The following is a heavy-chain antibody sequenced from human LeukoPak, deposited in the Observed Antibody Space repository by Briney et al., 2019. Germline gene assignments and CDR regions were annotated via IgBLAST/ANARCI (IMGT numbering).Heavy chain of an antibody. CDR2: VYFSGST. D-gene: IGHD3-3*01. CDR1: GGSIGTYF. Sequence: SETLSLTCTVSGGSIGTYFWSWIGHSPGKGREGLGNVYFSGSTNYNPSLKCRVTITVDTSNTKFSLKLTSVTAADTAVYYCAREAMAVGFARFPIFNYWGQGTLVTVSS. CDR3: AREAMAVGFARFPIFNY. J-gene: IGHJ4*02. V-gene: IGHV4-59*01.